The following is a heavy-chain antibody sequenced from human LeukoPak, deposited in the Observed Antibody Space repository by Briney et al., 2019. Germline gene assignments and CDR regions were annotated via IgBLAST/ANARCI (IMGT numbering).Heavy chain of an antibody. Sequence: GGSVRLSCAASGFTFSSYEMNWVRQAPGKGLEWVSYISSSGSTIYYADSVKGRFTISRDNAKNSLYLQMNSLRAEDTAVYYCAELGITMIGGVWGKGTTVTISS. CDR2: ISSSGSTI. V-gene: IGHV3-48*03. D-gene: IGHD3-10*02. CDR3: AELGITMIGGV. CDR1: GFTFSSYE. J-gene: IGHJ6*04.